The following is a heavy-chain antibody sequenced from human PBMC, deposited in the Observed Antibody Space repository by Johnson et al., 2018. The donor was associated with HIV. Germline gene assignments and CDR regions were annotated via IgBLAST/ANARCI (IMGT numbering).Heavy chain of an antibody. CDR3: AKNFGKILAAGGLEVGDAFDI. V-gene: IGHV3-NL1*01. D-gene: IGHD6-13*01. CDR2: IYSRDTT. J-gene: IGHJ3*02. Sequence: QMLLVESGGGVVQPGRSLRLSCAASGFTFSSYAMHWVRQAPGKGLELVSVIYSRDTTYYADSVKGRFSISRDSSKNTLYLQMNSLRDEDTAVYYCAKNFGKILAAGGLEVGDAFDIWGQGTMVTVSS. CDR1: GFTFSSYA.